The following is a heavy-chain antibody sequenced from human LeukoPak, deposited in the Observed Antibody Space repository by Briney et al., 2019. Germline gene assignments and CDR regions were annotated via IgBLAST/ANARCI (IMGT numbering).Heavy chain of an antibody. Sequence: GASVKVSCKASGYTFTSYGISWVRQAPAQGLEWMGWISAYNGNTNYAQKLQGRVTMTTDTSTSTAYMELRSLRSDDTAVYYCARTGDDFWSGYVVDYWGQGTLVTVSS. CDR3: ARTGDDFWSGYVVDY. J-gene: IGHJ4*02. CDR1: GYTFTSYG. V-gene: IGHV1-18*01. D-gene: IGHD3-3*01. CDR2: ISAYNGNT.